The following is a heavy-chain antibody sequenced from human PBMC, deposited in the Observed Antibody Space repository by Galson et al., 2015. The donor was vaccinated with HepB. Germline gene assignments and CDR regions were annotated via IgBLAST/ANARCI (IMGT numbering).Heavy chain of an antibody. CDR1: GFTFSSYA. CDR3: AKGPVAAMAPYYFEF. V-gene: IGHV3-23*01. CDR2: MSANGGTT. J-gene: IGHJ1*01. D-gene: IGHD6-19*01. Sequence: SLRLSCAASGFTFSSYAMSWVRQAPGKGLEWVSGMSANGGTTYYADSVKGRLTISRDNSKNTLYLQMNSLRAEDTALYYCAKGPVAAMAPYYFEFWGQGTLVTVSS.